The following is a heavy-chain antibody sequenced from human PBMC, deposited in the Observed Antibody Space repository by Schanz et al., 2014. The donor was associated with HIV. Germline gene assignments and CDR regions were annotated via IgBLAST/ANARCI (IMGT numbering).Heavy chain of an antibody. J-gene: IGHJ2*01. CDR1: GYSFSAYY. V-gene: IGHV1-2*02. CDR2: INPNSGGS. D-gene: IGHD2-2*01. Sequence: QVPLLQSGPEVRKPGASVKVSCKASGYSFSAYYMHWVRQAPGQGPEWMGWINPNSGGSKFAQKFQGRVTLTTDTSINTAYMEMTRLTSHDTAVYYCARLGPIVVVPGPLAWYFDLWGRGTLVTVSS. CDR3: ARLGPIVVVPGPLAWYFDL.